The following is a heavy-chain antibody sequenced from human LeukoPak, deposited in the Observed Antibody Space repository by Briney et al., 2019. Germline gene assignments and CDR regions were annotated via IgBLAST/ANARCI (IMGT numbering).Heavy chain of an antibody. Sequence: PSETLSLTCAVSGGSISSGGYSWSWIRQPPGKGLEWIGYIYHSGSTYYNPSLKSRVTISVDRSKNQFSPKLSSVTAADTAVYYCARGHGDYDNWFDPWGQGTLVTVSS. CDR3: ARGHGDYDNWFDP. J-gene: IGHJ5*02. D-gene: IGHD4-17*01. V-gene: IGHV4-30-2*01. CDR2: IYHSGST. CDR1: GGSISSGGYS.